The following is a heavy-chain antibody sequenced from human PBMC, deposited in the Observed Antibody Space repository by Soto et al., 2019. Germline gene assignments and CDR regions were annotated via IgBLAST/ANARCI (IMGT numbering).Heavy chain of an antibody. D-gene: IGHD5-18*01. CDR3: VRDSGENYGTFWYFDL. CDR1: GFSFNFYA. CDR2: ISNDGSSE. Sequence: QVQLVESGGGVVQPGRSLRISCAATGFSFNFYAMYWVRQAPGKGLEWVAMISNDGSSENYADSVRGRFIISRDNSKKTLFLQMNSLRPEDTATYYCVRDSGENYGTFWYFDLWGRGTLVTVSS. J-gene: IGHJ2*01. V-gene: IGHV3-30-3*01.